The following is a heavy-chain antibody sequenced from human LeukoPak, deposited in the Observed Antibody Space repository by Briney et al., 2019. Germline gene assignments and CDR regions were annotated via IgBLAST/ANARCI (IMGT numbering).Heavy chain of an antibody. CDR1: GFSVSGNY. V-gene: IGHV3-21*04. CDR3: ARESYGSGSYYAFDP. J-gene: IGHJ5*02. Sequence: GGSLRLSCAASGFSVSGNYMNWVRQAPGKGLEWVLSISSSSSYIYYADSVKGRFTISRDNSKNTLYLQMNSLRAEDTAVYYCARESYGSGSYYAFDPWGQGTLVTVSS. D-gene: IGHD3-10*01. CDR2: ISSSSSYI.